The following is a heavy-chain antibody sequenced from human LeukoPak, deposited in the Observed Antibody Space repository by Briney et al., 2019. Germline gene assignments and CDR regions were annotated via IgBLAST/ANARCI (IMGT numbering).Heavy chain of an antibody. J-gene: IGHJ5*02. D-gene: IGHD3-9*01. CDR1: GGSISNHY. CDR3: AREQVMYYDVLTGYSRPYNWFDP. V-gene: IGHV4-59*11. CDR2: IYHSGST. Sequence: PSETLSLTCTVSGGSISNHYWNWIRQPPGKGLEWIGYIYHSGSTNYNPSLKSRVTISIDTSKNQFSLKLSSVSAAGTAMYYCAREQVMYYDVLTGYSRPYNWFDPWGQGTLVTVSS.